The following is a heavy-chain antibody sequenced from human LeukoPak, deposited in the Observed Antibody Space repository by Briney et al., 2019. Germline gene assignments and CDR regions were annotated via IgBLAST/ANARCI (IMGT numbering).Heavy chain of an antibody. CDR2: IKSKADGGTT. CDR3: TTDDPLNRS. D-gene: IGHD2/OR15-2a*01. J-gene: IGHJ5*02. Sequence: SGGSLRLSCAASGFTFSNAWMSWVRQAPGQGLEWVGRIKSKADGGTTDYAAPVKGRFTISRDDSKNTLYLQMNSLKTEDTAMYYRTTDDPLNRSWGQGTLVTVSS. CDR1: GFTFSNAW. V-gene: IGHV3-15*01.